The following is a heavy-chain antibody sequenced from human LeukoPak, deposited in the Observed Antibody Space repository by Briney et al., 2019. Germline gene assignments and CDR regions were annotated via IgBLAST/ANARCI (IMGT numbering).Heavy chain of an antibody. CDR1: GGSICSGDYY. J-gene: IGHJ4*02. Sequence: PAEALTLTCTVSGGSICSGDYYWSGTGQPPGKGLEWIGYNYYSGNTYYSPRVGSRVTISVDTSKNHLSLKVYSLTAADTAVYFCARAWAGDRRALFDYWGEEILVTVSS. D-gene: IGHD7-27*01. V-gene: IGHV4-30-4*01. CDR3: ARAWAGDRRALFDY. CDR2: NYYSGNT.